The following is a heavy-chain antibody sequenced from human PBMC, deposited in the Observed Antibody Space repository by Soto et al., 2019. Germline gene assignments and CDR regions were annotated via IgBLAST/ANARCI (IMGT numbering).Heavy chain of an antibody. CDR2: INHRGTA. V-gene: IGHV4-34*01. CDR3: AKYQGNPGAFGP. Sequence: SETLSLTCAVYGGSLSDYYWNWLRQPPGKGLEWIGEINHRGTASYNPSLKSRVDISVDTALTQFSLKLRSVTAADTAIYYCAKYQGNPGAFGPWGPGTQVTVSS. J-gene: IGHJ5*02. CDR1: GGSLSDYY. D-gene: IGHD1-1*01.